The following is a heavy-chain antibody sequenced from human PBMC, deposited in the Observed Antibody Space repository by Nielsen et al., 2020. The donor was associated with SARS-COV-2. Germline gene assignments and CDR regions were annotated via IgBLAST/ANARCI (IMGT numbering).Heavy chain of an antibody. D-gene: IGHD1-26*01. CDR2: IWYDGSNK. J-gene: IGHJ4*02. CDR1: GFTFSNAW. CDR3: ARDGIVGATGIDY. Sequence: GGSLRLSCAASGFTFSNAWMSWVRQAPGKGLEWVAVIWYDGSNKYYADSVKGRFTISRDNSKNTLYLQMDSLRAEDTAVYYCARDGIVGATGIDYWGQGTLVTVSS. V-gene: IGHV3-33*08.